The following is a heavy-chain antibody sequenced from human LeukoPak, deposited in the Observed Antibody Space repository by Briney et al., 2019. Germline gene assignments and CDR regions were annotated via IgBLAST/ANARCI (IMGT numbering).Heavy chain of an antibody. CDR2: ISWNSGSI. V-gene: IGHV3-9*01. D-gene: IGHD5-24*01. J-gene: IGHJ4*02. CDR1: GFTFDDYA. Sequence: PGGSLRLSCAASGFTFDDYAMHWVRQAPGKGLEGVSGISWNSGSIGYADSVKGRFTISRDNAKNSLYLQMNSLRAEDTALYYCAKGAVVGRDGAAGGPYYFDYWGQGTLVTVSS. CDR3: AKGAVVGRDGAAGGPYYFDY.